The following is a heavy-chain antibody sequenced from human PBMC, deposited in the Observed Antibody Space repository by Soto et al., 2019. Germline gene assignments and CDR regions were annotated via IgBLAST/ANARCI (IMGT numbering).Heavy chain of an antibody. CDR1: GFSLSTSGVG. D-gene: IGHD5-12*01. J-gene: IGHJ4*02. CDR3: AHKGDGYRGFKY. V-gene: IGHV2-5*02. CDR2: IYWDDDK. Sequence: QITLKESGPTLVKPTQTLTLTCTFSGFSLSTSGVGVGWIRQPPGKALEWLALIYWDDDKRHSPSLKSRLTITKDTSKNQVVLTMTNMDPVDTATYYWAHKGDGYRGFKYWGQGTLVTVSS.